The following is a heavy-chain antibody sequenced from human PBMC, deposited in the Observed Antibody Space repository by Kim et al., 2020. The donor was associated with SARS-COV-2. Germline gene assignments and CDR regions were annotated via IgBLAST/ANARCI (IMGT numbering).Heavy chain of an antibody. V-gene: IGHV3-43*01. D-gene: IGHD5-12*01. CDR1: GFTFDDYT. Sequence: GGSLRLSCEASGFTFDDYTMHWVRQAPGKGLEWVSLISWDCGSTYYADSVKGRFTSSRDNSKDSLYLQMNNLRTEDTALYYCARDAGWLQFGWFDPWGQGTLVTVSS. CDR2: ISWDCGST. CDR3: ARDAGWLQFGWFDP. J-gene: IGHJ5*02.